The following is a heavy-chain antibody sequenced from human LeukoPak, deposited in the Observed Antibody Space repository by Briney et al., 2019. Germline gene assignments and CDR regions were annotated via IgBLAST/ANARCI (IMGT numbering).Heavy chain of an antibody. CDR2: FDPEDGET. Sequence: ASVKVPCKVSGYTLTELSMHWVRQAPGKGLEWMGGFDPEDGETIYAQKFQGRVTMTEDTSTDTAYMELSSLRSEDTAVYYCATNMITFGGVIALNDYWGQGTLVTVSS. D-gene: IGHD3-16*02. V-gene: IGHV1-24*01. CDR3: ATNMITFGGVIALNDY. CDR1: GYTLTELS. J-gene: IGHJ4*02.